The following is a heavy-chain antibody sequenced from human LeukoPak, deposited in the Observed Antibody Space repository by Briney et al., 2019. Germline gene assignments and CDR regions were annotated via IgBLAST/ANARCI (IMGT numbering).Heavy chain of an antibody. CDR2: INPSGGST. V-gene: IGHV1-46*01. CDR3: AIVKGVYYYYYYMDV. CDR1: GYTFTSYY. J-gene: IGHJ6*03. Sequence: GASVKVSCKASGYTFTSYYMHWVRQAPGQGLEWMGIINPSGGSTSYAQKFQGRVTITRNTSISTAYMELSSLRSEDTAVYYCAIVKGVYYYYYYMDVWGKGTTVTVSS.